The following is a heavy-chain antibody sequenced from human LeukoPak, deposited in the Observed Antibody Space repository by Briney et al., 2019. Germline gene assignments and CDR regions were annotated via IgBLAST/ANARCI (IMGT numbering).Heavy chain of an antibody. CDR3: ASYYGSGSYNWFDP. V-gene: IGHV4-59*08. J-gene: IGHJ5*02. Sequence: SETLSLTCTVSGGSISSYYWSWIRQPPGKGLEWLGYIYYSGSTYYNPSLKSRVTISVDTSKNQFSLKLSSVTAADTAVYYCASYYGSGSYNWFDPWGQGTLVTVSS. CDR2: IYYSGST. D-gene: IGHD3-10*01. CDR1: GGSISSYY.